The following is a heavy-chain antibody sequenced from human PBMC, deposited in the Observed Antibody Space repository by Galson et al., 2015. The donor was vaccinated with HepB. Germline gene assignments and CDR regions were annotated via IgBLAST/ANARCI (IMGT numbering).Heavy chain of an antibody. D-gene: IGHD3-3*01. Sequence: SVKVSCKASGYTFSSYGINWVRQAPGQGLEWMGWISPYNGRTKYAQKFQDRVTMTTDTSTSTAYMELRGLRSDDTAVYYCARGRGGVTIFGVVPTTYYYLDVWGKGTTVTVSS. CDR2: ISPYNGRT. V-gene: IGHV1-18*01. J-gene: IGHJ6*03. CDR3: ARGRGGVTIFGVVPTTYYYLDV. CDR1: GYTFSSYG.